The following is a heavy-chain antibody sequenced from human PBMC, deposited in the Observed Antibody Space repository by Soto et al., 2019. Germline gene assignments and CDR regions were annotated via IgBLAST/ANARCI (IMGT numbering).Heavy chain of an antibody. V-gene: IGHV4-31*03. CDR2: IHYSGST. J-gene: IGHJ4*02. Sequence: VQLQESGPGLVKPSQTLSLTCTVSGGSISIGGYYWNWIRQFPGKGLEWIGYIHYSGSTSYNPSLKSRVTISVDTSKNQFSLKLNSVTAADTAVYYCARDQGDSWGQGTLVTVSS. CDR3: ARDQGDS. CDR1: GGSISIGGYY.